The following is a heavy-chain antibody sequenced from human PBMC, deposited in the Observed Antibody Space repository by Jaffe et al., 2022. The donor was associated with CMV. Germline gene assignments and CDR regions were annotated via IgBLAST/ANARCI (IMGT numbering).Heavy chain of an antibody. V-gene: IGHV3-33*01. CDR3: ARGLGGDGYTSFDD. Sequence: QVHLVESGGGVVQPGRSLRLSCEASGFIFRNYAMHWVRQAPGKGLEWVAIIWYDGTTKFYADSLKGRFTISRDISKSTVYLQMNSLRVEDSGVYYCARGLGGDGYTSFDDWGQGTLVTVSS. CDR2: IWYDGTTK. D-gene: IGHD6-25*01. CDR1: GFIFRNYA. J-gene: IGHJ4*02.